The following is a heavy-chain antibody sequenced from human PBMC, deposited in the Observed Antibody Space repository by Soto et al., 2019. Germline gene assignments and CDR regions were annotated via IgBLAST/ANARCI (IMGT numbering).Heavy chain of an antibody. D-gene: IGHD3-22*01. CDR1: GGTFSKYT. Sequence: QVQLVQSGAEVKKPGSSVKVSCKASGGTFSKYTISWVRQAPGQGLEWMGGIIPMFGTANYARKFQGRVTITADESTRTNYMELSSLRSEDTAVYYCARQFDYDVSGYYYAYWGQGTLVTVSS. CDR3: ARQFDYDVSGYYYAY. V-gene: IGHV1-69*01. CDR2: IIPMFGTA. J-gene: IGHJ4*02.